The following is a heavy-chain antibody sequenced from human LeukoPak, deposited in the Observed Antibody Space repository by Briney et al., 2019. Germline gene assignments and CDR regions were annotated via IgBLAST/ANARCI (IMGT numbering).Heavy chain of an antibody. CDR2: ISGSSSYI. CDR1: GFTFSSYS. Sequence: PGGSLRLSCAASGFTFSSYSMNWVRQAPGKGLEWVSSISGSSSYIYYADSVKGRFTISRDNAKNSLYLQMNSLRAEDTAVYYCARDSMSEGYGRYWGQGTLVTVSS. D-gene: IGHD2/OR15-2a*01. J-gene: IGHJ4*02. V-gene: IGHV3-21*01. CDR3: ARDSMSEGYGRY.